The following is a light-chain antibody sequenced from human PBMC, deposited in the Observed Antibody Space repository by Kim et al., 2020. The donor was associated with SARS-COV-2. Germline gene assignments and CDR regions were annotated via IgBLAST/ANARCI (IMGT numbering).Light chain of an antibody. Sequence: SYELTQPPSVSVSPGQTARITCSGDALSKQYAYWYQQKPGQAPVLVIYKDSERPSGIPERFSGSSSGTTVTLTISGVQAGDEADYYCQSADSSGYVVFGG. CDR2: KDS. CDR3: QSADSSGYVV. CDR1: ALSKQY. V-gene: IGLV3-25*03. J-gene: IGLJ2*01.